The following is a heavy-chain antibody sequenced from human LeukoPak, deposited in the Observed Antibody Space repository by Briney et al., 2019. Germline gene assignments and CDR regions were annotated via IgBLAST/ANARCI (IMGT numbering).Heavy chain of an antibody. D-gene: IGHD3-10*01. J-gene: IGHJ4*02. CDR2: ISAYNGNT. CDR3: ARCRDSRGSSPIWFGELEYYFDY. CDR1: GYTFTSYG. Sequence: ASVKVSCKASGYTFTSYGISWVRQAPGQGLEWMGWISAYNGNTNYAQKLQGRVTMTTDTSTSTAYMELRSLRSDDTAVYYCARCRDSRGSSPIWFGELEYYFDYWGQGTLVTVSS. V-gene: IGHV1-18*04.